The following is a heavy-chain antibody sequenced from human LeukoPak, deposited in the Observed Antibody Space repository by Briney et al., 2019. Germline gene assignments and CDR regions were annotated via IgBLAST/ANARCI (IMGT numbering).Heavy chain of an antibody. J-gene: IGHJ5*02. V-gene: IGHV3-48*03. CDR2: ISSSGSTI. CDR3: ARGTIKVYDFWSGYNNWFDP. D-gene: IGHD3-3*01. CDR1: GFTFSSYE. Sequence: QTGGSLRLSCAASGFTFSSYEMNWVRQAPGKGLEWVSYISSSGSTIFYADSVKGRFTISRDNAKHSLYLQMNSLRGEDTAVYYCARGTIKVYDFWSGYNNWFDPWGQGTLVTVSS.